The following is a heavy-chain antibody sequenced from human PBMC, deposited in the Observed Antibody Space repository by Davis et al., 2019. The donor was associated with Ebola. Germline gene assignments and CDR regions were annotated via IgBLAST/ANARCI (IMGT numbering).Heavy chain of an antibody. J-gene: IGHJ4*02. CDR1: GFSISGGYY. Sequence: SETLSLTCSVSGFSISGGYYWTWIRQPPGKGLEWIGEINHTGSTSYNPSLKSRVTISVDTSKNQFSLKLTSVTAADTAVYYCARALPAAMIKFDYWGQGTLVTVSS. D-gene: IGHD2-2*01. V-gene: IGHV4-34*01. CDR3: ARALPAAMIKFDY. CDR2: INHTGST.